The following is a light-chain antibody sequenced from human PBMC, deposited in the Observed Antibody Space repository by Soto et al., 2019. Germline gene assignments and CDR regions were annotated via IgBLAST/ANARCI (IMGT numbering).Light chain of an antibody. CDR3: LQHNSYPRT. CDR2: KAS. J-gene: IGKJ1*01. Sequence: DIQMTQSPSTLSGSVGDRFTITCRASQTISSWLAWYQQKPGKAPKXXIYKASTLKSGVPSRFSVSGSGTEGTLTISSLKTEDCATYYCLQHNSYPRTFGQGTKVDIK. V-gene: IGKV1-5*03. CDR1: QTISSW.